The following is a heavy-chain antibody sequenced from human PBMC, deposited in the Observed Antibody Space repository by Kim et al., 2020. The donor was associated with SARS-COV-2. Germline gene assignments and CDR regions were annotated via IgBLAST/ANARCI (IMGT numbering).Heavy chain of an antibody. Sequence: SETLSLTCTVSGGSISSGGYYWSWIRQHPGKGLEWIGYIYYSGSTYYNPSLKSRVTISVDTSKNQFSLKLSSVTAADTVVYYCARGGGYSGSYYYYFDYWGQGTLVTVSS. CDR3: ARGGGYSGSYYYYFDY. J-gene: IGHJ4*02. D-gene: IGHD1-26*01. CDR1: GGSISSGGYY. V-gene: IGHV4-31*03. CDR2: IYYSGST.